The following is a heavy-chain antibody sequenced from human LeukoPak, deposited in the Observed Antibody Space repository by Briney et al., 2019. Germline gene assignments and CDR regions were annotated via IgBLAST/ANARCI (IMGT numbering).Heavy chain of an antibody. J-gene: IGHJ4*02. CDR1: GGTFSSYA. D-gene: IGHD5-12*01. CDR3: ARDIGGYPAGG. Sequence: ASVKVSCKASGGTFSSYAISWVRQAPGQGLEWMGWISAYNGNTNYAQKLQGRVTMTTDTSTSTAYMELRSLRSDDTAVYYCARDIGGYPAGGWGQGTLVTVSS. CDR2: ISAYNGNT. V-gene: IGHV1-18*01.